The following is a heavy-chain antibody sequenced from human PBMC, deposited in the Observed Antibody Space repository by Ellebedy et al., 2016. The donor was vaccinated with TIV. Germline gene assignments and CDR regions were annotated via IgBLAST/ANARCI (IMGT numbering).Heavy chain of an antibody. V-gene: IGHV3-23*01. CDR1: GFTFSSYW. CDR3: AKGAWLGY. Sequence: GESLKISCAASGFTFSSYWMHWVRQAPGKGLEWVSVIIGSDGSSHYADSVKGRFIISRDKSKNTLFLQLNSLRAEDTAVYYCAKGAWLGYWGQGTLVTVSS. J-gene: IGHJ4*02. CDR2: IIGSDGSS.